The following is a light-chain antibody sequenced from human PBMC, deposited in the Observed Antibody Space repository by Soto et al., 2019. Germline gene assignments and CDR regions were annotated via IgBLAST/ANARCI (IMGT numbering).Light chain of an antibody. CDR1: SSDVGSYNR. CDR3: SSYTSSSTVV. V-gene: IGLV2-18*02. J-gene: IGLJ2*01. Sequence: QSALTQPPSVSGSPGQSVTISCTGTSSDVGSYNRVPWYQQPPGTAPKLMIYEVSNRPSGVPDRFSGSKSGNTASLTISGLQAEDAADYYCSSYTSSSTVVFGGGTKLTVL. CDR2: EVS.